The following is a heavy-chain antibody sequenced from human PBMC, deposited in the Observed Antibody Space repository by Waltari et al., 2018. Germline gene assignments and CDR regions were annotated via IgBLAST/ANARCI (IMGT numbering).Heavy chain of an antibody. V-gene: IGHV3-66*01. CDR1: GFTVSSNY. D-gene: IGHD6-13*01. CDR3: ARDRRIAAAGFSYYYGMDV. CDR2: IYSGGST. Sequence: EVQLVESGGGLVQPGGSLSLSCAASGFTVSSNYMRWVRQAPGKGLEWVSVIYSGGSTYYADSVKGRFTISRDNSKNTLYLQMNSLRAEDTAVYYCARDRRIAAAGFSYYYGMDVWGQGTTVTVSS. J-gene: IGHJ6*02.